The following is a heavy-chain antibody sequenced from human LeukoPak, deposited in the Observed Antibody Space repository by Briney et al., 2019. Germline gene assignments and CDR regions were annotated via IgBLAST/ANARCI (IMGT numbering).Heavy chain of an antibody. V-gene: IGHV1-69*05. CDR2: IIPIFGTA. J-gene: IGHJ5*02. Sequence: SVKVSCKASGGTFSSYAISWVRQAPGQGLEWMGGIIPIFGTANYAQKFQGRVTITTDESTSTAYMELSSLRSEDTAVYYCAREVVPAAIGSWFDPWGQGTLVTVSS. D-gene: IGHD2-2*01. CDR3: AREVVPAAIGSWFDP. CDR1: GGTFSSYA.